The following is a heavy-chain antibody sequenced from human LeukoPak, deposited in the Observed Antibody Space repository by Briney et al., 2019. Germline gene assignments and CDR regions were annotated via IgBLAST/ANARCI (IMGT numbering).Heavy chain of an antibody. Sequence: PSETLSLTCTVSGSSISSYYWSWIRQSPGKGLEWIGAIYYSGNTYYSPSLKSRVTISADTSKNQFSLNLSAVTAADAATYYCARHVATNYYYNYYGLDVWGQGTTVTVSS. CDR3: ARHVATNYYYNYYGLDV. V-gene: IGHV4-59*08. CDR2: IYYSGNT. J-gene: IGHJ6*02. CDR1: GSSISSYY.